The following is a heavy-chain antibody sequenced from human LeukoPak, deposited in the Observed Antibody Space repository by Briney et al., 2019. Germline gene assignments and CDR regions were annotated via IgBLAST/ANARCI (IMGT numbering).Heavy chain of an antibody. J-gene: IGHJ5*02. CDR3: AKVMTYYDFWSGYLWFDP. D-gene: IGHD3-3*01. V-gene: IGHV3-23*01. Sequence: PGGSLRLSCAASGFTFSSYAMSWVRQAPGKGLEWVSAISGSGGSTYYADSVKGRFTISRDNSKNTLYLQMNSLRAEDTAVYYCAKVMTYYDFWSGYLWFDPWGQGTLVTVSS. CDR2: ISGSGGST. CDR1: GFTFSSYA.